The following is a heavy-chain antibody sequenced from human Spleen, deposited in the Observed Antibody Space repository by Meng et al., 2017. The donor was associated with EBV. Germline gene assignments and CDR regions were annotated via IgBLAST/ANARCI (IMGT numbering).Heavy chain of an antibody. CDR1: GGSFSGHY. J-gene: IGHJ4*02. D-gene: IGHD2-15*01. Sequence: QLQLQQGGAGLLKPSETLSLTCAVYGGSFSGHYWTWIRQPPGKGLEWIGEINHSGSTNYNPSLKSRVTISVDTSKNQFSLKLSSVTAADTAVYYCARGYCSGGSCYSDYWGQGTLVTVSS. CDR3: ARGYCSGGSCYSDY. CDR2: INHSGST. V-gene: IGHV4-34*02.